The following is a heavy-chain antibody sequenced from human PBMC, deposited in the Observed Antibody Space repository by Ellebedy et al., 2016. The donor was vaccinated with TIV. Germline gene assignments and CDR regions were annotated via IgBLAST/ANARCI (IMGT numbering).Heavy chain of an antibody. CDR2: ISAYNGNT. CDR3: ARDLGDIVVVPPGMDV. D-gene: IGHD2-2*01. J-gene: IGHJ6*02. Sequence: AASVKVSCKASGYTFTSYGISWVRQAPGQGLEWMGWISAYNGNTNYAQKLQGRVTMTTDTSTSTAYMELRSLRSDDTAVYYCARDLGDIVVVPPGMDVWGQGTTVTVSS. CDR1: GYTFTSYG. V-gene: IGHV1-18*01.